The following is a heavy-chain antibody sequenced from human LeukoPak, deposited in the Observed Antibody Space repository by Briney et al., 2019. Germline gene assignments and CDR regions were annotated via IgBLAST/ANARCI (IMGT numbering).Heavy chain of an antibody. CDR2: INHSGST. V-gene: IGHV4-34*01. J-gene: IGHJ5*02. Sequence: SETLSLTCAVYGGSFSGYYWSWIRQPPGKGLEWIGEINHSGSTNYNPSLKSRVTISVDTSKNQFSLKLSSVTAADTAVYYCARGRYYYDSSGYYRGSNWFDPWGQGTLVTVSS. D-gene: IGHD3-22*01. CDR3: ARGRYYYDSSGYYRGSNWFDP. CDR1: GGSFSGYY.